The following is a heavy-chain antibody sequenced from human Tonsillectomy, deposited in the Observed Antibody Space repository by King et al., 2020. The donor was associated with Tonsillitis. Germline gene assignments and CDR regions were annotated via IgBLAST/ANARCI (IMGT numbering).Heavy chain of an antibody. Sequence: VRLVESGGGVVQPGRSLRLSCAASGFTFSSYGMHWVRQAPGKGLEWVAVISYDGSNKYYADSVKGRFTISRDNSKNTLYLQMNSLRAEDTAVYYCAPGGSYPYFDYWGQGTLVTVSS. D-gene: IGHD1-26*01. CDR1: GFTFSSYG. CDR3: APGGSYPYFDY. J-gene: IGHJ4*02. CDR2: ISYDGSNK. V-gene: IGHV3-33*05.